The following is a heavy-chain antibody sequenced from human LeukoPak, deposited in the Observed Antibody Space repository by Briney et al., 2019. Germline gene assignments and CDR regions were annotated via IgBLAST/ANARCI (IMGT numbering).Heavy chain of an antibody. V-gene: IGHV1-18*01. CDR2: ISAYNGNT. Sequence: ASVKVSCKASGYTFTSYGISWVRQAPGQGLEWMGWISAYNGNTNYAQKLQGRVTMTTDTSTSTAYMELRSLRSDDTAVYYCAGSGDIVATKSFDYWGQGTLVTASS. CDR3: AGSGDIVATKSFDY. D-gene: IGHD5-12*01. CDR1: GYTFTSYG. J-gene: IGHJ4*02.